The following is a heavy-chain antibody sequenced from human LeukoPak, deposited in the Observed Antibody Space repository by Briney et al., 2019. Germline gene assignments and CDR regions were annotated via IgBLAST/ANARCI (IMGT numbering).Heavy chain of an antibody. Sequence: PSETLSLTCTVSGGSISSYYWSWIRQPPGKGLKWIGYIYYSGSTNYNPSLKSRVTISVDTSKNQFSLKLSSVTAADTAVYYCARLPRKYVIAVAGRHFDYWGLGTLVTVSS. CDR1: GGSISSYY. J-gene: IGHJ4*02. CDR2: IYYSGST. CDR3: ARLPRKYVIAVAGRHFDY. D-gene: IGHD6-19*01. V-gene: IGHV4-59*08.